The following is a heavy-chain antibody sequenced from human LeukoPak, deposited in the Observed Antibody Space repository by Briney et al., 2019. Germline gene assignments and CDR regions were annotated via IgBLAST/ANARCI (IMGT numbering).Heavy chain of an antibody. V-gene: IGHV3-20*01. Sequence: PGGSLRLSCAASGFTFDDYGMSWVRQAPGKGLEWVSGINWNGGSTGYADSVKGRFTISRDNAKNSLYLQMNSLRAEDTALYHCAGDRGDYYDSSGPSGAFDIWGQGTMVTVSS. CDR2: INWNGGST. J-gene: IGHJ3*02. CDR1: GFTFDDYG. CDR3: AGDRGDYYDSSGPSGAFDI. D-gene: IGHD3-22*01.